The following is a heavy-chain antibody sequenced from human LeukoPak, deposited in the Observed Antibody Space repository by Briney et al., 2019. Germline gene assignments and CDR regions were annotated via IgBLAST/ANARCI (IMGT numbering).Heavy chain of an antibody. J-gene: IGHJ3*02. V-gene: IGHV3-48*01. CDR2: LSSSTSTI. D-gene: IGHD1-1*01. Sequence: GASLRLSCAASGFTLSSYSMEWVRQAPGEGLEWVSHLSSSTSTIYYADSVKGRFTISRDNAKNSLYLQMNSLRAEDTAIYYCARVLLERPGIDSFDIWGRGTMVTVSS. CDR3: ARVLLERPGIDSFDI. CDR1: GFTLSSYS.